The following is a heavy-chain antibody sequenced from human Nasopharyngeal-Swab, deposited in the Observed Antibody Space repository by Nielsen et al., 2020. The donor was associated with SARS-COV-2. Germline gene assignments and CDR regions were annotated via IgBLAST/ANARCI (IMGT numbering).Heavy chain of an antibody. CDR2: IYYSGST. V-gene: IGHV4-39*07. Sequence: RQAPGKGLEWIGSIYYSGSTYYNPSLKSRVTISVDTSKNQFSLKLSSVTAADTAVYYCARIGPPYSNYAVDPWGQGTLVTVSS. D-gene: IGHD4-11*01. CDR3: ARIGPPYSNYAVDP. J-gene: IGHJ5*02.